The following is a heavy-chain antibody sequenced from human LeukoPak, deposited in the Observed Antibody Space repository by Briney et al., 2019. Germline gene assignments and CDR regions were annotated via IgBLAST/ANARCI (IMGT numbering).Heavy chain of an antibody. Sequence: GGSLRLSCAASGFTFSSYAMSWVRQAPGKGLEWVSAISGSGGSTYYADSVKGRFTISRDNSKNTLYLQMNSLRAEDTAVYYCAKDLTYYDFWSGSRVPTYYYYYYGMDVWGQGTTVTVSS. V-gene: IGHV3-23*01. CDR3: AKDLTYYDFWSGSRVPTYYYYYYGMDV. D-gene: IGHD3-3*01. J-gene: IGHJ6*02. CDR2: ISGSGGST. CDR1: GFTFSSYA.